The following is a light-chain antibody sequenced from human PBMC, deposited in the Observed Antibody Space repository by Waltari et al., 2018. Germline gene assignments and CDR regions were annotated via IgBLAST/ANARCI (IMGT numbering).Light chain of an antibody. J-gene: IGLJ2*01. CDR2: QDN. V-gene: IGLV3-1*01. CDR3: QVWDSSTGV. CDR1: NLDYKY. Sequence: SYELTQPPSVSVAPGQTANIICSGANLDYKYASWYQQKPGQSPVLVIYQDNRRPSGIPERFSGSSSGNTATLTISGTQAMDEADYYCQVWDSSTGVFGGGTKLTVL.